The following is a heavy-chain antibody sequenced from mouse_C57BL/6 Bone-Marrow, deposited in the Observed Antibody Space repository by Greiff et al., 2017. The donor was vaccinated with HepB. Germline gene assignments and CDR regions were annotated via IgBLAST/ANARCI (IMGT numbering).Heavy chain of an antibody. Sequence: EVKVVESGGGLVQPGGSMKLSCVASGFTFSNYWMNWVRQSPEKGLEWVAQIRLKSDNYATHYAESVKGRFTISRDDSKSSVYLQKNNLRAEDTGIYYCTVTITTVVATDWYFDVWGTGTTVTVSS. J-gene: IGHJ1*03. CDR2: IRLKSDNYAT. CDR3: TVTITTVVATDWYFDV. V-gene: IGHV6-3*01. D-gene: IGHD1-1*01. CDR1: GFTFSNYW.